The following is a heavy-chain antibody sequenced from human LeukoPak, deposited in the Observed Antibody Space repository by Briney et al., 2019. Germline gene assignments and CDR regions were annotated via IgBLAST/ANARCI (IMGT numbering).Heavy chain of an antibody. Sequence: PSETLSLTCAVYGGSFSGYYWSWIRQPPGKGLEWIGEINHSGSTNYNPSLKSRVTISVDTSKNQFSLKLSSVTAADTAVYYCARGREAAAGFDYWGQGTLVTISS. CDR1: GGSFSGYY. CDR3: ARGREAAAGFDY. D-gene: IGHD6-13*01. J-gene: IGHJ4*02. CDR2: INHSGST. V-gene: IGHV4-34*01.